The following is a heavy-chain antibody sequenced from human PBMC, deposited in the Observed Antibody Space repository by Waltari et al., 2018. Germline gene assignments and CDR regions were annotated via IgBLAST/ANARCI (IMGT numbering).Heavy chain of an antibody. CDR3: ASYLYSSSKNDAFDI. CDR2: IIPILGKA. J-gene: IGHJ3*02. Sequence: QVQLVQSGAEVKKPGSSVKVSCKASGGTFSSSAISWVRQAPGQGLEWMEGIIPILGKANDAQKFQGRVTITADESTSTAYMELSSRRSEDTAVYYCASYLYSSSKNDAFDIWGQGTMVTVSS. V-gene: IGHV1-69*01. D-gene: IGHD6-6*01. CDR1: GGTFSSSA.